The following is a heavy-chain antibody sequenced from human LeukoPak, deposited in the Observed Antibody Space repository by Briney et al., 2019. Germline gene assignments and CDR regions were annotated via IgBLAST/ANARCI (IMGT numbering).Heavy chain of an antibody. CDR2: ISSTGSYI. Sequence: GGSLRLSCAASGFTFSSYAMSWVRQAPGKGLEWVSSISSTGSYIYYADSVKGRFTISRDNPGNVVYLQMDSLRAEDTAVYYCTRVAQSGPTGWFDPWGQGTLVIVSS. CDR1: GFTFSSYA. V-gene: IGHV3-21*01. D-gene: IGHD3-10*01. J-gene: IGHJ5*02. CDR3: TRVAQSGPTGWFDP.